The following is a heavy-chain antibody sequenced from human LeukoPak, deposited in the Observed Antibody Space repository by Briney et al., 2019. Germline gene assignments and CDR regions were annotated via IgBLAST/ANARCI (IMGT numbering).Heavy chain of an antibody. CDR1: GGSISSSHW. Sequence: SETLSLTCTVSGGSISSSHWWSWVRQPPGKGLGWIGQIYHAGSTNYDPSLKSRITMSVDKSKNQFSLKLSFVTAADTAVYYCARRNWGDTRYYFDYWGQGTLVTVSS. V-gene: IGHV4-4*02. CDR2: IYHAGST. CDR3: ARRNWGDTRYYFDY. D-gene: IGHD7-27*01. J-gene: IGHJ4*02.